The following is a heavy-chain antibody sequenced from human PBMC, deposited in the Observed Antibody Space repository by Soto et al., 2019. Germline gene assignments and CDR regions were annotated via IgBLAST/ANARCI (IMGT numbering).Heavy chain of an antibody. CDR1: GYSFTNYD. CDR2: VNPKSGNT. Sequence: GASVKVSCKASGYSFTNYDITWVRQAAGQGLEWMGWVNPKSGNTDYAQKFRGRVTMTTNSSISTAYLQLSALTSEDTAVYYCTRPYCDTTSCFTDWFDPWGQGTLVTSPQ. CDR3: TRPYCDTTSCFTDWFDP. V-gene: IGHV1-8*01. J-gene: IGHJ5*02. D-gene: IGHD2-2*02.